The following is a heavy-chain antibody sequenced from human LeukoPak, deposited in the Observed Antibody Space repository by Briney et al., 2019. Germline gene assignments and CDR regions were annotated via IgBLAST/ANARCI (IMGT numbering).Heavy chain of an antibody. CDR1: GFTFSSYW. CDR3: ARGHWNYQGHWFDP. Sequence: GGSLRLSCAASGFTFSSYWMHWVRQAPGKGLEWVSYISSSGSTIYYADSVKGRFTISRDNAKNSLYLQMNSLRAEDTAVYYCARGHWNYQGHWFDPWGQGTLVTVSS. J-gene: IGHJ5*02. CDR2: ISSSGSTI. D-gene: IGHD1-7*01. V-gene: IGHV3-48*04.